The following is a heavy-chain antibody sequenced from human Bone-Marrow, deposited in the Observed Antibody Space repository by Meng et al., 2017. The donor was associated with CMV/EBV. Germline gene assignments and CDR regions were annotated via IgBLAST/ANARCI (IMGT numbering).Heavy chain of an antibody. J-gene: IGHJ2*01. D-gene: IGHD1-20*01. V-gene: IGHV3-30*02. CDR3: AKGGPGNWRTIDYWYFDL. Sequence: GGSLRLSCAVSGGSISSSNWWSWVRQPPGKGLEWVAFIRYDGSNKYYADSVKGRFTISRDNSKNTLYLQMNSLRAEDTAVYYCAKGGPGNWRTIDYWYFDLWGRGTLVTVSS. CDR2: IRYDGSNK. CDR1: GGSISSSNW.